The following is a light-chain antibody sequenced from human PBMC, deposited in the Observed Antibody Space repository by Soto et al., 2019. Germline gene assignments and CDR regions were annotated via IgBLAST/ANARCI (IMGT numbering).Light chain of an antibody. CDR3: HQYNNWPPWT. V-gene: IGKV3-15*01. CDR1: RGISSN. Sequence: IVMTQSPATLSVSPGERATLSCRASRGISSNLAWYQQKPGQAPRLLIYDASTRATGIPARFSGSGSGTEFTPTISRLQSEDFAVYYCHQYNNWPPWTFGQGTKVEIK. J-gene: IGKJ1*01. CDR2: DAS.